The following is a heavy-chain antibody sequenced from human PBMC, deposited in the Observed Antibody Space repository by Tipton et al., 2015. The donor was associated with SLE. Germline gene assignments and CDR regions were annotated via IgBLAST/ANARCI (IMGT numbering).Heavy chain of an antibody. J-gene: IGHJ4*02. V-gene: IGHV1-8*01. CDR2: MNPNSGNT. CDR3: ARTSDSSGWLIDY. D-gene: IGHD6-19*01. Sequence: QVQLVQSGPEVKKPGASVKVSCKASGYTFTSYDINWVRQATGQGLEWMGWMNPNSGNTGYAQKFQGRVTMTRNTSISTAYMELSSLRSEDAAVYYCARTSDSSGWLIDYWGQGTLVTVSS. CDR1: GYTFTSYD.